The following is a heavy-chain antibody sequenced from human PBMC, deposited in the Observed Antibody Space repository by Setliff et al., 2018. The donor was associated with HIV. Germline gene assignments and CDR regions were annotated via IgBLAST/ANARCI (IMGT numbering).Heavy chain of an antibody. CDR1: NGSISSHY. CDR3: AREVDYFDSSRYLLLYYFDS. V-gene: IGHV4-59*11. D-gene: IGHD3-22*01. CDR2: MYYSGST. Sequence: SETLSLTCTVSNGSISSHYWSWIRQPPGRGLEWIGNMYYSGSTNYNPPLNSRVTISVGRSQNHFSLKLSPVSAADTAVYYCAREVDYFDSSRYLLLYYFDSWGQGTLVTVSS. J-gene: IGHJ4*02.